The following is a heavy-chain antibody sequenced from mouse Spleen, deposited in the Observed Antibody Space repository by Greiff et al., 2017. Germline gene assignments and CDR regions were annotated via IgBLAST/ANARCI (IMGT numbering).Heavy chain of an antibody. CDR3: GVYYDYEAWFAY. CDR1: GYTFTDHI. CDR2: IYPVSGET. V-gene: IGHV1-11*01. D-gene: IGHD2-4*01. Sequence: VQRVESGAELASPGASVTLSCKASGYTFTDHIMNWVKKRPGQGLEWIGSIYPVSGETNYNQKFMGKATFSVVRSSSTVYMVLNSLTSEDPAVYYCGVYYDYEAWFAYWGQGTLVTVSA. J-gene: IGHJ3*01.